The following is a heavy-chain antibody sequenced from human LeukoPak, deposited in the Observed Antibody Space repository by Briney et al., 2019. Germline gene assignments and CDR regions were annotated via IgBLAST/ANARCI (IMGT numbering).Heavy chain of an antibody. CDR2: ISSSSSYI. CDR3: ARDPNGSWYPRFDY. D-gene: IGHD6-13*01. V-gene: IGHV3-21*01. Sequence: PGGSLRLSCAASGFTFSSYSMNWVRQAPGKGLEWVSSISSSSSYIYYADSVKGRFTISRDNAKNSLYLQMNSLRAEDTAAYYCARDPNGSWYPRFDYWGQGTLVTVSS. CDR1: GFTFSSYS. J-gene: IGHJ4*02.